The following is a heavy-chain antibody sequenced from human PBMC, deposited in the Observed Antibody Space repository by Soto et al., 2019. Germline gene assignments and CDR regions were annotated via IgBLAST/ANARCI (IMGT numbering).Heavy chain of an antibody. CDR2: IYYSGST. J-gene: IGHJ4*02. CDR1: GGSISSGDYY. CDR3: ARDGSYDSSGYYWEY. Sequence: SETLSLTCTVSGGSISSGDYYWSWIRQPPGKGLEWIGYIYYSGSTYYNPSLKSRVTISVGTSKNQFSLKLSSVTAADTAVYYCARDGSYDSSGYYWEYWGQGTLVTVSS. V-gene: IGHV4-30-4*01. D-gene: IGHD3-22*01.